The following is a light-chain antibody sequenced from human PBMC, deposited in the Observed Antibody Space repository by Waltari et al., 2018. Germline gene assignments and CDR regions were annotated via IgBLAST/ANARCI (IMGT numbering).Light chain of an antibody. CDR2: YDS. CDR3: QAWDTTTVV. V-gene: IGLV3-1*01. J-gene: IGLJ2*01. Sequence: SYELTQPPSVSVSPGQTASITCSGDNLGNQYASWYQQKPGQSPVLVIYYDSKRPSGIPERFSCSNSGNTATLTISGTQAMDEADYYCQAWDTTTVVFGGGTKVTVL. CDR1: NLGNQY.